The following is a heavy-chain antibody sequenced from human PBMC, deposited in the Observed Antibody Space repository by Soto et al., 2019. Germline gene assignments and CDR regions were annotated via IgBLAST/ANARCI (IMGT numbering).Heavy chain of an antibody. CDR1: GFTLSSYE. CDR3: ARGSTDYDFWSGSRFDP. J-gene: IGHJ5*02. Sequence: WGSLRLSCSASGFTLSSYEMNWFRQAPGKGLERVSYISSSGSTIYYADSVKGRFTISRDNAKNSLYLQMNSLRAEDTAVYYCARGSTDYDFWSGSRFDPWGQGTLVTVSS. V-gene: IGHV3-48*03. CDR2: ISSSGSTI. D-gene: IGHD3-3*01.